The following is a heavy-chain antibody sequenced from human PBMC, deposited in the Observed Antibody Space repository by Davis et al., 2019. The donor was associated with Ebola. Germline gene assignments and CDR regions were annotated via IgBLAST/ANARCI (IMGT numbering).Heavy chain of an antibody. Sequence: SETLSLTCAVYGGTFSDYYWSWIRQSPGKGLEWIGDVNHRGSANYNPSLKSRLTISADTSRNQFSLILTSVTAADTAIYYCARGDRLSPSDYWSQGILVTVSS. D-gene: IGHD3-16*02. CDR2: VNHRGSA. CDR1: GGTFSDYY. V-gene: IGHV4-34*01. CDR3: ARGDRLSPSDY. J-gene: IGHJ4*02.